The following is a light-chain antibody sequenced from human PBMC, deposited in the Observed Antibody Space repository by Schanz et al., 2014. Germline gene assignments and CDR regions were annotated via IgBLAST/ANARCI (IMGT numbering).Light chain of an antibody. CDR2: DAS. CDR1: QDINNY. V-gene: IGKV1-33*01. Sequence: DIQMTQSPSSLSASVGDRVTITCQASQDINNYLNWYQQKPGKAPKLLIYDASNLETGVPSRFSGSGSGTDFTFTISSLQPEDIATYYCQQYDNLLIFTFGPGTKVDIK. J-gene: IGKJ3*01. CDR3: QQYDNLLIFT.